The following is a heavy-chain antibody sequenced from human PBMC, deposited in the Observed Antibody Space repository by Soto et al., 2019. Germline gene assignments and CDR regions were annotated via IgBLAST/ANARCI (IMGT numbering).Heavy chain of an antibody. D-gene: IGHD3-9*01. J-gene: IGHJ5*02. CDR3: AREYYDILTGHNWFDP. Sequence: QVPLVQSGAEVKKPGASVKVSCKASGYTFTSYDINWVRQATGQGLEWMGWMNPNSGNTGYAQKFQGRVTMTRNTSISTAYMELSSLRSEDTAVYYCAREYYDILTGHNWFDPWGQGTLVTVSS. CDR2: MNPNSGNT. V-gene: IGHV1-8*01. CDR1: GYTFTSYD.